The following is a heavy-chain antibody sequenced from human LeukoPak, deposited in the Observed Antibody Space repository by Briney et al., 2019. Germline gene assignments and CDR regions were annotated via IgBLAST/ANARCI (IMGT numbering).Heavy chain of an antibody. V-gene: IGHV1-8*01. CDR3: ARGDSGFDP. CDR1: GYTFTSYD. J-gene: IGHJ5*02. Sequence: KAGESLKISCQGSGYTFTSYDINWVRQATGQGLEWMGWMNPNSGNTGYAQKFQGRVTMTRNTSISTAYMELGSLRSEDTAVYYCARGDSGFDPWGQGTLVTVSS. CDR2: MNPNSGNT.